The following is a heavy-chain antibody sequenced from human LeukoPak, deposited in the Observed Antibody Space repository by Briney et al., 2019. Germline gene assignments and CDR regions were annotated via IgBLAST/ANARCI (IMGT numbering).Heavy chain of an antibody. V-gene: IGHV1-69*05. Sequence: AAVKVSFKASVCIFSSYAINWVRQPPGQGLEWVGGIITIFGTAYKVQKFQGRAMITTDKYTSTASLDLSSLRSDDTAVYFYARERVPNWFDPWGQGTLVTVSS. CDR3: ARERVPNWFDP. CDR2: IITIFGTA. J-gene: IGHJ5*02. CDR1: VCIFSSYA.